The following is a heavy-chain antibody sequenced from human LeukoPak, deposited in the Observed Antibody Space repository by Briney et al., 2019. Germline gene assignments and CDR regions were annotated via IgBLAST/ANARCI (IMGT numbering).Heavy chain of an antibody. CDR1: GFTLSRYW. D-gene: IGHD5-18*01. CDR2: INNGGSKI. V-gene: IGHV3-74*01. Sequence: GGSLRLSCAASGFTLSRYWMHWVRQAPGEGLVWVSRINNGGSKIDYADFAKGRFTISRDNAKNTLYLQMNSLRAEDTAVYYCARDAVDTANAVWGQGTTVTVSS. CDR3: ARDAVDTANAV. J-gene: IGHJ6*02.